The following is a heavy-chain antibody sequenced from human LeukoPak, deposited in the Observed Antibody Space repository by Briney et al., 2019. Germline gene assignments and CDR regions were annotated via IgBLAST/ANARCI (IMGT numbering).Heavy chain of an antibody. CDR1: GGSISSYY. V-gene: IGHV4-4*07. CDR3: ARSNGSGSYRYFDY. J-gene: IGHJ4*02. Sequence: SETLSLTCTVSGGSISSYYWSWIRQPAGKGLDRIGRIYTSGSTNYNPSLKSRVTMSVDTSKNQFSLKLSSVTAADTAVYYCARSNGSGSYRYFDYWGQGTLVTVSS. D-gene: IGHD3-10*01. CDR2: IYTSGST.